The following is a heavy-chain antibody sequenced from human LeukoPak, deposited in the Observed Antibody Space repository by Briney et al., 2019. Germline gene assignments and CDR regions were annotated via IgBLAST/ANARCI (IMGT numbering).Heavy chain of an antibody. J-gene: IGHJ4*02. V-gene: IGHV3-21*01. CDR3: SRERGYSYGYSDY. D-gene: IGHD5-18*01. Sequence: PGGSLRLSCAASGFTFSSYSMNWVRQAPGKGLEWVSSISSSSTSMYCADSVKGRFTISRDNAKNSLYLQMSSLRAEDTAVYYCSRERGYSYGYSDYWGQGTLVTVSS. CDR2: ISSSSTSM. CDR1: GFTFSSYS.